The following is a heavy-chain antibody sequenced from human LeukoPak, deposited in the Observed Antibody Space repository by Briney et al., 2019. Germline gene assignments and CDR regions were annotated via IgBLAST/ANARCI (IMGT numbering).Heavy chain of an antibody. V-gene: IGHV3-23*01. J-gene: IGHJ4*02. D-gene: IGHD6-13*01. CDR2: ISGSGGST. Sequence: SGGSLRLSCAASGFTFSSYAMSWVRQAPGKGLEWVSAISGSGGSTYYADSVKGRFTISRDNSKNTLYLQMNSLRAEDTAVYYCAKYSLIAAARDNFDYWGQGTLVTASS. CDR3: AKYSLIAAARDNFDY. CDR1: GFTFSSYA.